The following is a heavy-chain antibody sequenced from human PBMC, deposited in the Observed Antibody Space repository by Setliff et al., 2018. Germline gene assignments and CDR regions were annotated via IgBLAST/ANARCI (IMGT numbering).Heavy chain of an antibody. CDR2: SSWDVGST. D-gene: IGHD3-3*01. CDR1: GFTFDDYT. J-gene: IGHJ6*02. Sequence: PGGSLRLSGAASGFTFDDYTMNWVRQAPGKGLEWVSLSSWDVGSTYYADSVKGRFTISRDNSKNTLYLQMNCRRAEDTAVYYCAKVNNRFWSGYYPYYYGMDVWGQGTTVTVSS. CDR3: AKVNNRFWSGYYPYYYGMDV. V-gene: IGHV3-43*01.